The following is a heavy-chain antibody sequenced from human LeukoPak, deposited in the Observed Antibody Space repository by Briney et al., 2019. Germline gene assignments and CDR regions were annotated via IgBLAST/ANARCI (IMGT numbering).Heavy chain of an antibody. D-gene: IGHD2-15*01. CDR2: ISYDGSNK. J-gene: IGHJ4*02. CDR1: GFTFSSYA. V-gene: IGHV3-30*14. CDR3: ARAQYCSGGSCYGDY. Sequence: PGGSLRLSCAASGFTFSSYAMHWARQAPGKGLEWVAVISYDGSNKYYADSVKGRFTISRDNSKNTLYLQVNSLRAEDTAVYYCARAQYCSGGSCYGDYWGQGTLVTVSS.